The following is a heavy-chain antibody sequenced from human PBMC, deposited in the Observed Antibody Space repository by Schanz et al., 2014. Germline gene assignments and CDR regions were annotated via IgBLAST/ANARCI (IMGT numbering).Heavy chain of an antibody. D-gene: IGHD1-26*01. J-gene: IGHJ4*02. CDR3: AGDWASGRYYSDY. CDR2: VSHDGFTK. CDR1: FFSSSGFS. V-gene: IGHV3-30*04. Sequence: QVQLEESGGGVVQPGGSLRLSFFSSFFSSSGFSVHCFRQAPGKGLEWVSIVSHDGFTKHYAASVRGRFTISRDNSKNTVYLQMNSLRSEDTAVYYCAGDWASGRYYSDYWGQGTLVTVS.